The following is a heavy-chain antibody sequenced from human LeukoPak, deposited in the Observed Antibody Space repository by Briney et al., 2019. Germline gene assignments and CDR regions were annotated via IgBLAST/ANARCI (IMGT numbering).Heavy chain of an antibody. J-gene: IGHJ4*02. CDR1: GGSFRGYY. D-gene: IGHD3-16*02. Sequence: PSETLSLTCAVWGGSFRGYYWSWIRQPPGKGREWIGEINHSGSTNYNPSLKSRVPISADTSKNPFSLKLSSVTAADTAVYYCARGVWGGYRYTITFDYWGPGNLVTASS. V-gene: IGHV4-34*01. CDR3: ARGVWGGYRYTITFDY. CDR2: INHSGST.